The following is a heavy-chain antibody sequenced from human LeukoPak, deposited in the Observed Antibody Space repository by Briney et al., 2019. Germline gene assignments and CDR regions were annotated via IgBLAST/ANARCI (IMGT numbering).Heavy chain of an antibody. Sequence: GGSLKISCKGSGYSFTSYWIGWVRQMPGKGMEWMGIIYPGDSDTRCSPYFQGQVTISADKSISTAYLQWSSLKASDTAMYYCARFRDYDILTGYDYYGMDVWGKGTTVTVSS. V-gene: IGHV5-51*01. CDR3: ARFRDYDILTGYDYYGMDV. D-gene: IGHD3-9*01. CDR2: IYPGDSDT. J-gene: IGHJ6*04. CDR1: GYSFTSYW.